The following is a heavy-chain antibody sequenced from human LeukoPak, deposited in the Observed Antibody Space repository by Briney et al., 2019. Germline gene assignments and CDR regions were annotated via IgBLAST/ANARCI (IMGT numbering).Heavy chain of an antibody. J-gene: IGHJ4*02. V-gene: IGHV4-38-2*01. CDR3: ARSGGLWLLTYYFDY. Sequence: GSLRLSCAASGFTFDDYGMSWVRQAPGKGLEWIGSIYYSGSTYYNPSLKSRVTISVDTSKNQLSLKLSSVTAADTAVYFCARSGGLWLLTYYFDYWGQGTLVTVSS. CDR1: GFTFDDYG. D-gene: IGHD3-22*01. CDR2: IYYSGST.